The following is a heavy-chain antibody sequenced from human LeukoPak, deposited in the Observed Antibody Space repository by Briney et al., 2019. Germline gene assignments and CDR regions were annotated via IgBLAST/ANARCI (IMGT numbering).Heavy chain of an antibody. Sequence: KPSETLSLTCAAYGGSFSGYYWSWIRQPPGKGLEWIGEINHSGSTNYNPSLKSRVTISVDTSKNQFSLKLSSVTAADTAVYYCARGHPVVAATHWDYWGQGTLVTVSS. J-gene: IGHJ4*02. D-gene: IGHD2-15*01. CDR2: INHSGST. V-gene: IGHV4-34*01. CDR3: ARGHPVVAATHWDY. CDR1: GGSFSGYY.